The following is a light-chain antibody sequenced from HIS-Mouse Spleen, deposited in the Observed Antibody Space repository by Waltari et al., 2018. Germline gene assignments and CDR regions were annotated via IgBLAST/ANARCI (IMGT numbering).Light chain of an antibody. Sequence: QSALTQPASVSGSPGQSITISCTGTSSDLGSSNLVPWYQQHPGKAPKLMIYEGSKRPSGVSNRFSGSKSGNTASLTISGLQAEDEADYYCCSYAGSSTWVFGGGTKLTVL. J-gene: IGLJ3*02. V-gene: IGLV2-23*01. CDR3: CSYAGSSTWV. CDR1: SSDLGSSNL. CDR2: EGS.